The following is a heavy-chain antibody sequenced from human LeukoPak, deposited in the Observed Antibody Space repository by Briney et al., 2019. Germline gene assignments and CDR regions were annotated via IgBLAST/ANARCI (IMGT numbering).Heavy chain of an antibody. Sequence: SSETLSLTCTVSGGSIRSSYYYWGWIRQPPGKGLEWIGSIYDSGSTYYNPSLKSRVTISVDTSKNQFSLKLNSVTAADTAVYYCARGIPYDYVWGSYRPYYFDYWGQGTLVTVSS. D-gene: IGHD3-16*02. V-gene: IGHV4-39*01. J-gene: IGHJ4*02. CDR1: GGSIRSSYYY. CDR2: IYDSGST. CDR3: ARGIPYDYVWGSYRPYYFDY.